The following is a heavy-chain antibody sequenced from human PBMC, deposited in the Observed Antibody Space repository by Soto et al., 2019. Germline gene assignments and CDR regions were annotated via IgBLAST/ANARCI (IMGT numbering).Heavy chain of an antibody. CDR3: ARVAY. J-gene: IGHJ4*02. V-gene: IGHV3-21*01. Sequence: VGSLRLSCEASGFTFSRFSMNWVRQAPGNGLEWVASISSGSSDTWYADSVKGRFIISRDNAQNSLFLQMNTLRPEDTAMYYCARVAYWGPGTQVTVSS. CDR2: ISSGSSDT. CDR1: GFTFSRFS.